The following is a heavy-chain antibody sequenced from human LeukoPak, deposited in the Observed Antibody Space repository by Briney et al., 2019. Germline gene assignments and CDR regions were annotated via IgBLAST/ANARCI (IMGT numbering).Heavy chain of an antibody. CDR1: GFTFSSYE. CDR2: ISSSGTTK. V-gene: IGHV3-48*03. Sequence: GGSLRLSCAAFGFTFSSYEMNWVRQTPGKGLEWVSYISSSGTTKYYADSVKGRFTISRDNAGNTLFLQLNSLRAEDTALYYCAREGWELQRGRYFDYWGQGILVTVSS. J-gene: IGHJ4*02. D-gene: IGHD1-26*01. CDR3: AREGWELQRGRYFDY.